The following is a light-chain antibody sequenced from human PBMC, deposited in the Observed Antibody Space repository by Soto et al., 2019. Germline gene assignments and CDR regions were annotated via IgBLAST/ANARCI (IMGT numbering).Light chain of an antibody. V-gene: IGLV2-11*01. CDR2: DVA. Sequence: QSALTQPRSVSGSPGQSVTISCTGTSSDVGSYNFVSCHQQHPGKAPKLMSYDVAKRPSGVTARCSCSKTGKTASLTISGRQAEDEADYSCCTFVGRYSSVFGSGTKASV. J-gene: IGLJ1*01. CDR1: SSDVGSYNF. CDR3: CTFVGRYSSV.